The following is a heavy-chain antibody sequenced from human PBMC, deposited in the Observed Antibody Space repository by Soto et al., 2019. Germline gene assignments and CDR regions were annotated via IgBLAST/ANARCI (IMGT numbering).Heavy chain of an antibody. J-gene: IGHJ4*02. V-gene: IGHV3-23*01. CDR2: ISGSGGST. D-gene: IGHD3-22*01. CDR1: GFTFSSYA. Sequence: PGGSLRLSCAASGFTFSSYAMSWVRQAPGKGLGWVSAISGSGGSTYYADSVKGRFTISRDNSKNTLYLQMNSLRAEDTAVYYCAKDRRTYYYDSSGYSHDYWGQGTLVTVSS. CDR3: AKDRRTYYYDSSGYSHDY.